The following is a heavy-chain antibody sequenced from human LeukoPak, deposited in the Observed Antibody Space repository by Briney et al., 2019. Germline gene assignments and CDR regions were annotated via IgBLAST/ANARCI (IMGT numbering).Heavy chain of an antibody. Sequence: PGGSLRLSCAVSGFTVSGNYMSWVRQAPGKGLEWVSLIYSGGTIYYADSVKGRFTISRDNSKNTLYLQMNSLRAEDTAVYYCARRAGGYSHPYDYWGQGILVTVSS. CDR2: IYSGGTI. J-gene: IGHJ4*02. CDR3: ARRAGGYSHPYDY. CDR1: GFTVSGNY. V-gene: IGHV3-53*01. D-gene: IGHD4-23*01.